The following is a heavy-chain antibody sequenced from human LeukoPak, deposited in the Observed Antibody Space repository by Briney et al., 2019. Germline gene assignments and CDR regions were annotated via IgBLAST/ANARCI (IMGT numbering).Heavy chain of an antibody. CDR1: SGSISSYY. Sequence: SETLSLTCTVSSGSISSYYWTWIRQPPGKGLEWIGNIYYSGSTKYNPPLKSRVTISVDTSKNQFSLKLSSVTAADTAVYYCARWDYDSSGYYGGFDPWGQGTLVTVSS. CDR3: ARWDYDSSGYYGGFDP. J-gene: IGHJ5*02. V-gene: IGHV4-59*08. CDR2: IYYSGST. D-gene: IGHD3-22*01.